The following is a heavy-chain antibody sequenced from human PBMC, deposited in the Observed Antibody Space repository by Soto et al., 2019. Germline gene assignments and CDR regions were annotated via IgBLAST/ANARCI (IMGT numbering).Heavy chain of an antibody. J-gene: IGHJ6*03. Sequence: SETLSITCTVCGCSISSYYWSWIRQPPGKGLEWIGYIYYSGSTNYNPSLKSRVTISVDTSKNQFSLKLSSVTAADTAVYYCARHGPYYDFWSGYLKNYYYYYMDVWGKGTTVTVSS. CDR2: IYYSGST. CDR1: GCSISSYY. V-gene: IGHV4-59*08. D-gene: IGHD3-3*01. CDR3: ARHGPYYDFWSGYLKNYYYYYMDV.